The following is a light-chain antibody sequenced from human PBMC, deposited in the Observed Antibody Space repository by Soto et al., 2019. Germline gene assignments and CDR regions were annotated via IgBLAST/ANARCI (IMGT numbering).Light chain of an antibody. CDR1: QSLLYSSNNRNY. V-gene: IGKV4-1*01. Sequence: DIVMTQSPESLAVSLGERATINCKSSQSLLYSSNNRNYLAWYQQRPGQPPKLLFYWASTPGSGVPARFSGSGFGTDFTLTISSLEPEDFAVYYCQQHSHWPPWTFGQGTRVEIQ. J-gene: IGKJ1*01. CDR3: QQHSHWPPWT. CDR2: WAS.